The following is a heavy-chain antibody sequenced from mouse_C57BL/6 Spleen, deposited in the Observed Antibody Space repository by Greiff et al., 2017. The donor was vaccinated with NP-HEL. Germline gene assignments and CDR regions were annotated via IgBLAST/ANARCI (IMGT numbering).Heavy chain of an antibody. J-gene: IGHJ2*01. D-gene: IGHD1-1*01. CDR2: INPSSGYT. V-gene: IGHV1-7*01. Sequence: QVQLKESGAELAKPGASVKLSCKASGYTFTSYWMHWVKQRPGQGLEWIGYINPSSGYTKYNQKFKDKATLTADKSSSTAYMQLSSLTYEDSAVYYCARYMITTVVATDFDYWGQGTTLTVSS. CDR1: GYTFTSYW. CDR3: ARYMITTVVATDFDY.